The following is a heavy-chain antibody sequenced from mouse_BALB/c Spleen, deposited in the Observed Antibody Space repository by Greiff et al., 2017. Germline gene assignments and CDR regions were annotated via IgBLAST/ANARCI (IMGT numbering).Heavy chain of an antibody. Sequence: EVQLQESGPGLVKPSQTVSLTCTVTGISITTGNYRWSWIRQFPGNKLEWIGYIYYSGTITYNPSLTSRTTITRDTSKNQFFLEMNSLTAEDTATYYCARDDGYYAWFAYWGQGTLVTVSA. CDR1: GISITTGNYR. D-gene: IGHD2-3*01. J-gene: IGHJ3*01. V-gene: IGHV3-5*02. CDR3: ARDDGYYAWFAY. CDR2: IYYSGTI.